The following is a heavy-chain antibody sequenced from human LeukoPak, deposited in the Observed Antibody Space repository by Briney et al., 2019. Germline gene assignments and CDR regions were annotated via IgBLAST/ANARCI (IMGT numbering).Heavy chain of an antibody. D-gene: IGHD4-23*01. Sequence: GESLKISCKGSGFTFTSYWIGWVRQMPGEGLEWMGIVYPSDPDTRYSPSFRGQVTISADKSINTAYLQWSSLKASDTAMYYCTRYGGTSARFSDYWGQGTLVTVSS. CDR3: TRYGGTSARFSDY. CDR1: GFTFTSYW. V-gene: IGHV5-51*01. CDR2: VYPSDPDT. J-gene: IGHJ4*02.